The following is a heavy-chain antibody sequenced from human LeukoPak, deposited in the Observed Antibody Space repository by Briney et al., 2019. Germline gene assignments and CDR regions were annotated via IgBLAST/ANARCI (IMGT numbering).Heavy chain of an antibody. CDR3: ARDSLYYGSGSYLGFDP. Sequence: ASVKVSCKASGYTFTRYGISWVRQAPGQGREWMGWISAYNGNTNYAEKLQGRVTMTTDTSTSTVYMELRSLRADDTAVYYCARDSLYYGSGSYLGFDPWGQGTLVTVSS. CDR1: GYTFTRYG. D-gene: IGHD3-10*01. J-gene: IGHJ5*02. CDR2: ISAYNGNT. V-gene: IGHV1-18*01.